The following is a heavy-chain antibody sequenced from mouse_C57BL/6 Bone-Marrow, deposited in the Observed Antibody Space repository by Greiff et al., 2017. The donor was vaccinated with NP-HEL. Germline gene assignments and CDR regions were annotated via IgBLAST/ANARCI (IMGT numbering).Heavy chain of an antibody. D-gene: IGHD2-2*01. V-gene: IGHV1-54*01. J-gene: IGHJ3*01. CDR1: GYAFPNYL. CDR3: ARGAVTTPFAY. Sequence: QVQLQQSGAELVRPGTSVKVSCKASGYAFPNYLIEWVKQRPGQGLEWIGVLNPGSGGTNYNEKFKGKATLTADKSSSTAYMQLSSLTSEDSAVYFCARGAVTTPFAYWGQGTLVTVSA. CDR2: LNPGSGGT.